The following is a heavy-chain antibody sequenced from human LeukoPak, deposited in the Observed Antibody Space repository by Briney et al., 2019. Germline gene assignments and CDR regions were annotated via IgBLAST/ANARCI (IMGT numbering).Heavy chain of an antibody. J-gene: IGHJ4*02. Sequence: PGGSLRLSCAASGFALSRYWMNWVRQAPGKGLEWVASVNQGGSETYYVDSMKGRFTISRDNAENSLYLKMNSLRAEDTAVYYCSRYDSSGRAIDYWGQGTLVTVSS. V-gene: IGHV3-7*01. D-gene: IGHD3-22*01. CDR2: VNQGGSET. CDR3: SRYDSSGRAIDY. CDR1: GFALSRYW.